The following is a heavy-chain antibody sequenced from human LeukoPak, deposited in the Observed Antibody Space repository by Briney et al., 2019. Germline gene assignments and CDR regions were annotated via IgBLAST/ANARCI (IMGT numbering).Heavy chain of an antibody. D-gene: IGHD1-1*01. Sequence: ASVKVSCKASGYTFTSYDINWVRQATGQGLEWMGWMNPNSGNTGYAQKFQGRVTITRNTSISTAYMELSRLRSDDTAVYYCARVRGRDEAFDIWGQGTMVTVSS. CDR1: GYTFTSYD. CDR3: ARVRGRDEAFDI. V-gene: IGHV1-8*03. CDR2: MNPNSGNT. J-gene: IGHJ3*02.